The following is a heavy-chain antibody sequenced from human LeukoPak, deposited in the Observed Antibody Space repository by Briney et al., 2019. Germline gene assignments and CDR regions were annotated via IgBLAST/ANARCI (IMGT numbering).Heavy chain of an antibody. V-gene: IGHV3-23*01. CDR1: GPTFSSYS. Sequence: GGSPRLSCEASGPTFSSYSMSWVRQAPGRGLEWVSAITASGDTTYYADSVTGRFTISRDNSKNTLYLQMNSLRVEDTAVYYCAKMSGYFDYWGQGTLVTVSS. CDR3: AKMSGYFDY. J-gene: IGHJ4*02. CDR2: ITASGDTT. D-gene: IGHD5/OR15-5a*01.